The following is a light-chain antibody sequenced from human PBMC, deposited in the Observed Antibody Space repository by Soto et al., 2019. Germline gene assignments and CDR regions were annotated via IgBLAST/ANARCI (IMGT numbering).Light chain of an antibody. CDR3: QQYNNWPRT. J-gene: IGKJ1*01. V-gene: IGKV3-15*01. Sequence: EIVMTQSPATLSVSPGERATLSCRASQSVSSNLAWYQQKPGQAPRLLIYGASTRATGIPARFSGSGSGTEFTLTIRSLQSEDFEVYYCQQYNNWPRTFGQGTKVDSK. CDR1: QSVSSN. CDR2: GAS.